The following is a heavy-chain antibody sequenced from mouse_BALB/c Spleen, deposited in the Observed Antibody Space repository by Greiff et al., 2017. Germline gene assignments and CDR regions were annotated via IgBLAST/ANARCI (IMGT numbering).Heavy chain of an antibody. CDR1: GYTFSSYW. CDR2: ILPGSGST. Sequence: QVQLQQSGAELMKPGASVKISCKATGYTFSSYWIEWVKQRPGHGLEWIGEILPGSGSTNYNEKFKGKATFTADTSSNTAYMQLSSLTSEDSAVYYCARSATATWYWGQGTLVTVSA. D-gene: IGHD1-2*01. J-gene: IGHJ3*01. CDR3: ARSATATWY. V-gene: IGHV1-9*01.